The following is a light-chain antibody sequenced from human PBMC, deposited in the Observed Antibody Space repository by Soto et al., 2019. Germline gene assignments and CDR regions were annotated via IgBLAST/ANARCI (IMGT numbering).Light chain of an antibody. CDR1: QNIDNN. J-gene: IGKJ4*01. Sequence: DIVMTHSPATLSVSPGDRVTLSCRASQNIDNNLAWYQQRPGQPPRLLIYGASTRANGIPARFSGSGSGTEFTLTISSLQSEDFAVYCCQQYNNWPPLTFGGGTKVDIK. V-gene: IGKV3D-15*01. CDR2: GAS. CDR3: QQYNNWPPLT.